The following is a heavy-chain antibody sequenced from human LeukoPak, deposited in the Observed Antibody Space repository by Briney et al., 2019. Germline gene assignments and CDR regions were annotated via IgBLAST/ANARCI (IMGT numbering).Heavy chain of an antibody. V-gene: IGHV4-59*01. Sequence: TSETLSLTCTVSGASITDYYWSWIRQPPGKGLEWIGYIYYSGSTNYNPSLKSRVTISVDTSKNQFSLKLSSVTAADTAVYYCARDLMAGFDYWGQGTLVTVSS. CDR3: ARDLMAGFDY. D-gene: IGHD6-19*01. CDR2: IYYSGST. CDR1: GASITDYY. J-gene: IGHJ4*02.